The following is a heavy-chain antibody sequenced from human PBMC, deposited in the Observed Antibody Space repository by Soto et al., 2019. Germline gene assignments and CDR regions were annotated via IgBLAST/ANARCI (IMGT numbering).Heavy chain of an antibody. CDR1: GYTFTSYG. D-gene: IGHD6-19*01. CDR3: ARESSGWYGDYYYGMDV. Sequence: ASVKVSCKASGYTFTSYGISWVRQAPGQGLEWMGWISAYNGNTNYAQKLQGRVTMTTDTSTSTAYMELRSLRSDDTAVYYCARESSGWYGDYYYGMDVWGQGTTVTVS. J-gene: IGHJ6*02. CDR2: ISAYNGNT. V-gene: IGHV1-18*04.